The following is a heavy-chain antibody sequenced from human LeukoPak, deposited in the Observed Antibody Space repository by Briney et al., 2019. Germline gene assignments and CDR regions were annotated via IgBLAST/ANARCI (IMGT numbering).Heavy chain of an antibody. CDR3: ARGSTVTTFSEIHLDL. CDR2: INPNCGDT. D-gene: IGHD4-17*01. V-gene: IGHV1-2*02. J-gene: IGHJ5*02. CDR1: GYTFTGYY. Sequence: ASVKVSCKAFGYTFTGYYIHWVRQAPGQGLEWMGWINPNCGDTKYEQKFQGRFTMTRDTSISTVYMELSSLRSDDTAVYFCARGSTVTTFSEIHLDLWGQGTLVAVRS.